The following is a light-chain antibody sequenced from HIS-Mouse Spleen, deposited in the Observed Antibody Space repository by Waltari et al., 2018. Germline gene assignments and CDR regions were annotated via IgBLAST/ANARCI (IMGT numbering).Light chain of an antibody. CDR3: CSYAGSSTWV. Sequence: QSALTQPASVSGSPGQSITISCTGTSSDVGSYNLVSWYQQHPGKAPKIMIYEGSKRHSGVPNRYSGSQSGNAASLTISGLQAEDEADYYCCSYAGSSTWVFGGGTKLTVL. J-gene: IGLJ3*02. V-gene: IGLV2-23*01. CDR2: EGS. CDR1: SSDVGSYNL.